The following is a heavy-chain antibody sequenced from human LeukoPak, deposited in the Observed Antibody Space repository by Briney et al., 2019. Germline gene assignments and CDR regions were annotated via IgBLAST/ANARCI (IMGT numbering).Heavy chain of an antibody. CDR2: IRYDGSNK. CDR1: GFTFSSYG. V-gene: IGHV3-30*02. CDR3: AKDLLRSAAY. J-gene: IGHJ4*02. Sequence: GGSLRLSCAASGFTFSSYGMHCVRQAPGKVLEWVAFIRYDGSNKYYADSVKGRFTISRDNSKNTLYLQMNSLRAEDTAVYYCAKDLLRSAAYWGQGTLVTVSS.